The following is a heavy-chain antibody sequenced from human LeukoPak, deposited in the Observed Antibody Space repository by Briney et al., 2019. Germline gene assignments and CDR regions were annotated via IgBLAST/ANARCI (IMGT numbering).Heavy chain of an antibody. CDR1: SGSFSSYY. V-gene: IGHV4-34*01. CDR2: IDHSGST. CDR3: ARDGSGSYGPKPIDY. Sequence: PSETLSLTCAVYSGSFSSYYWSWIRQPPGKGLEWIGEIDHSGSTNYNPSLKSRLTISLDTSKNQFSLKLSSVTPADTAVYYCARDGSGSYGPKPIDYWGQGTLVTVSS. J-gene: IGHJ4*02. D-gene: IGHD3-10*01.